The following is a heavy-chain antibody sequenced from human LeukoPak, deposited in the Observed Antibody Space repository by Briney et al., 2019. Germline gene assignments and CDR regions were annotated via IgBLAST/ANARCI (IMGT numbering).Heavy chain of an antibody. V-gene: IGHV3-30*03. CDR3: ARGQLRTDAFDI. CDR1: GFTFSSYG. CDR2: ISYDGSNK. J-gene: IGHJ3*02. D-gene: IGHD1-26*01. Sequence: GGSLRLSCAASGFTFSSYGMHWVRQAPGKGLEWVAVISYDGSNKYYADSVKGRFTISRDNSKNTLYLQMNSLRAEDTAVYYCARGQLRTDAFDIWGQGTMVTVSS.